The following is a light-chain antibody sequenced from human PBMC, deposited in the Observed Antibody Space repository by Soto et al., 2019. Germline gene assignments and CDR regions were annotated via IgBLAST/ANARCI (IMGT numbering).Light chain of an antibody. Sequence: QSVLTQPPSASGTPGQRVTISCSGSSSNIESNTVYWYQQLPGMAPRLLIHTNDRRPSGVPDRFAGSKSGTSASLAISGLQSEDEADYYCLAWDESLNGNLFXTGTKVTV. J-gene: IGLJ1*01. CDR1: SSNIESNT. V-gene: IGLV1-44*01. CDR2: TND. CDR3: LAWDESLNGNL.